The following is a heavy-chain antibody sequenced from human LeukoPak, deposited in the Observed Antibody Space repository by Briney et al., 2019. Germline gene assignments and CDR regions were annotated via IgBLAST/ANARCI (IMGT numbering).Heavy chain of an antibody. Sequence: GGSVRLSCTAYGFTFRSYDMHWVRQLPGGGLEWVSAIGIGDEKHYPESVKGGFTISRENAKNSLYLQMNTLRDGYTAVYYCVRGGIRVSGIDAFDIWGQGTMVTVSS. V-gene: IGHV3-13*01. CDR3: VRGGIRVSGIDAFDI. CDR2: IGIGDEK. D-gene: IGHD5/OR15-5a*01. CDR1: GFTFRSYD. J-gene: IGHJ3*02.